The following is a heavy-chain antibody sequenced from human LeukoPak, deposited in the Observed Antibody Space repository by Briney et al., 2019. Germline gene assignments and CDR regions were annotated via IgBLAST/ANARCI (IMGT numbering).Heavy chain of an antibody. CDR3: ARRSGSFQGDYNFDY. V-gene: IGHV5-51*01. CDR2: IYPGDSDT. D-gene: IGHD1-26*01. J-gene: IGHJ4*02. Sequence: GESLKISCKGSGYIFTSDWIAWVRQMPGKGLEWMGIIYPGDSDTRYSPSFQGQVTISANKSISTAYLQWSSLKASDTAMYYCARRSGSFQGDYNFDYWGQGTLVTVSS. CDR1: GYIFTSDW.